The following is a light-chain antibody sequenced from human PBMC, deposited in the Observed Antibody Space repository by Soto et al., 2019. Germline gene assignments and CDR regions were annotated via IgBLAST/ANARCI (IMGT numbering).Light chain of an antibody. CDR3: AEWDDSLSGHV. Sequence: QSVLTQPPSASGTPGQRVTISCSGSSSNIGSNYVFWYQQFPGTAPKLLISGNNQRPSGVPDRFSGSKSGTSASLAVSGLRSEDEADYYCAEWDDSLSGHVFGTGNEVTVL. CDR1: SSNIGSNY. J-gene: IGLJ1*01. V-gene: IGLV1-47*01. CDR2: GNN.